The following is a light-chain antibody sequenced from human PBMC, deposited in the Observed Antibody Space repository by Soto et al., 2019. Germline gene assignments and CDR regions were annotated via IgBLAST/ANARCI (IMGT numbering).Light chain of an antibody. J-gene: IGLJ2*01. V-gene: IGLV2-14*01. CDR3: SSYSSSSTLLL. Sequence: QSALTQPASVAGSPGQSITISCTGTSSDIGTYNYVSWYQHHPGKVPKLMIYDVSNRPSGVSNRFSGSKSGNAASLTISGLQAEGEADYYCSSYSSSSTLLLFGGGTKLTVL. CDR1: SSDIGTYNY. CDR2: DVS.